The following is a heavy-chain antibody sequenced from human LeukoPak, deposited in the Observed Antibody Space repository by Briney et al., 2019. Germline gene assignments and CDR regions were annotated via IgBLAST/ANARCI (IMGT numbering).Heavy chain of an antibody. V-gene: IGHV3-74*01. CDR3: ARDERAGSGWYFVY. CDR1: GVTFSSHS. J-gene: IGHJ4*02. CDR2: ISNDGTST. Sequence: GGSLRLSCAASGVTFSSHSMHWVRQAPGKGLVWVSGISNDGTSTTYADSVKGRFTISRDNAKNTLYLQMHSLRAEDTAVYYCARDERAGSGWYFVYWGQGTLVTVSS. D-gene: IGHD6-19*01.